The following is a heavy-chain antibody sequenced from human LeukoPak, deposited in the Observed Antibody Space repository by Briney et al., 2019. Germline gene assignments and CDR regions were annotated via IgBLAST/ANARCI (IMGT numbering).Heavy chain of an antibody. V-gene: IGHV4-30-4*08. CDR1: GGSFSSGDYY. CDR2: INYSGRT. CDR3: ARYCSSTSCFFDAFDI. J-gene: IGHJ3*02. D-gene: IGHD2-2*01. Sequence: SETLPLTCTASGGSFSSGDYYWSWIPQPPGQGLEWRVNINYSGRTYDHPSLKSRVTISVDTSKNQFSLKLSSVTAADTAVYYCARYCSSTSCFFDAFDIWGQGTVVTVSS.